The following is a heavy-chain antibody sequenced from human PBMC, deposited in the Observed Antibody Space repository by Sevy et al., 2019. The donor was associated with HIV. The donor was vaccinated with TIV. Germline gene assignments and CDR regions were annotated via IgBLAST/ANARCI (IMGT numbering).Heavy chain of an antibody. V-gene: IGHV3-48*03. Sequence: GGSLRLSCAASGFTFSSYEMNWVRQAPGKGLEWVSYISSSGSTIYYADSVKGRFTISRDNAKNSLYLQMNSLRAEDTAVYYCARVNYDILTGYYPRFDYWGQGTLVTVSS. CDR3: ARVNYDILTGYYPRFDY. CDR2: ISSSGSTI. D-gene: IGHD3-9*01. CDR1: GFTFSSYE. J-gene: IGHJ4*02.